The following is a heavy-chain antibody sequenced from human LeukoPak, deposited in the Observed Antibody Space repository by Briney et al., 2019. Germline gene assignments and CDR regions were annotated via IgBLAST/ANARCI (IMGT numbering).Heavy chain of an antibody. CDR2: IIPILGIA. CDR1: GGTFSSYA. CDR3: ARESVVVITTGYFDY. J-gene: IGHJ4*02. D-gene: IGHD3-22*01. Sequence: WASVKASCKASGGTFSSYAISWVRQAPGQGLEWMGRIIPILGIANYAQKFQGRVTITADKSTSTAYMELSSLRSEDTAVYYCARESVVVITTGYFDYWGQGTLVTVSS. V-gene: IGHV1-69*04.